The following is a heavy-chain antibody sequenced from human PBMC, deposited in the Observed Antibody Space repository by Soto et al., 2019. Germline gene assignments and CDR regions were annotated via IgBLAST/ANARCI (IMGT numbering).Heavy chain of an antibody. J-gene: IGHJ4*02. D-gene: IGHD3-10*01. CDR2: INPSDSDS. Sequence: GESLKISCKGSGYSFTSYWIGWVRQMPGKGLEWMGIINPSDSDSRYSPSFQGQVTISADRSINTAYLQWSSLKASDTAMYFCASTMPRGLNDPGWFDYWGQGTVVTVSS. CDR3: ASTMPRGLNDPGWFDY. V-gene: IGHV5-51*01. CDR1: GYSFTSYW.